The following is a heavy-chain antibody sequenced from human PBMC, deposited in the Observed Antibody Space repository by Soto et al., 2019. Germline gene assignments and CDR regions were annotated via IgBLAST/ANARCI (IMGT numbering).Heavy chain of an antibody. CDR1: GYSFTIYW. J-gene: IGHJ6*02. Sequence: GESLKISCKGSGYSFTIYWIGWVRQMPGKGLEWMGIIYPGDSDTRYSPSFQGQVTISADKSISTAYLQWSSLKASDTAMYYCARRGRYCSGGSCFHYYYYGMDVWGQGTTVTVSS. V-gene: IGHV5-51*01. CDR2: IYPGDSDT. D-gene: IGHD2-15*01. CDR3: ARRGRYCSGGSCFHYYYYGMDV.